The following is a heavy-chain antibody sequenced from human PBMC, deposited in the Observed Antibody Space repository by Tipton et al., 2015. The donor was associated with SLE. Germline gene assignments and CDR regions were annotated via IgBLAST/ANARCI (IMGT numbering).Heavy chain of an antibody. CDR1: GASISNYY. CDR3: ARDQSSSSWYRHAFDI. Sequence: TLSLTCPVSGASISNYYWSWIRQPPGKGLEWIGYIYHSGSTNYNPSLKSRVTISGDTSKNQFSLKLNSVTAADTAVYYCARDQSSSSWYRHAFDIWGQGTMVTVSS. CDR2: IYHSGST. V-gene: IGHV4-59*01. D-gene: IGHD6-13*01. J-gene: IGHJ3*02.